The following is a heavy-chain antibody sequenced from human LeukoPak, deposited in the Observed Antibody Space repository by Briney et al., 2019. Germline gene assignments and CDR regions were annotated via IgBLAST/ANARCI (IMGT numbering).Heavy chain of an antibody. CDR1: GFTFSSYD. CDR2: IGTAGDT. CDR3: ARETREGYFDY. Sequence: PGGSLRLSCAASGFTFSSYDMHWVRHATGKGLEWVSAIGTAGDTYYPGSVKGRFTISRENAKNSLYLQMNSLRAGDTAVYYCARETREGYFDYWGQGTLVTVSS. V-gene: IGHV3-13*01. J-gene: IGHJ4*02. D-gene: IGHD1-26*01.